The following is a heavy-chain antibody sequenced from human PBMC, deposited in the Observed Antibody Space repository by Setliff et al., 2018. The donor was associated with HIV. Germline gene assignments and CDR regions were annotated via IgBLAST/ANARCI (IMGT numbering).Heavy chain of an antibody. V-gene: IGHV1-69*05. J-gene: IGHJ3*02. CDR3: AREYSYGLRAFDI. D-gene: IGHD5-18*01. Sequence: KVSCKASGGTFSSYAISWVRQAPGQGLEWMGGIIPMFGIANYAQKFQGRVTITTDESTTSTAYMELSSLRSEDTAVYYCAREYSYGLRAFDIWGQGTMVTVS. CDR2: IIPMFGIA. CDR1: GGTFSSYA.